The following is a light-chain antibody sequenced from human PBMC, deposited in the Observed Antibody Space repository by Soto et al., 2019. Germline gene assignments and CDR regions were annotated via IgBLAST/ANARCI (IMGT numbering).Light chain of an antibody. Sequence: DTQMTQSPSVLSASVGDRVTITCRASQGISSYLGWYQQKPGKAPNLLIYAASTLQSGVPSRFSGSGSGTDFTLTISCLQSEDFATYYCQQYYSFPPTFGQGTKVDIK. CDR3: QQYYSFPPT. J-gene: IGKJ1*01. CDR1: QGISSY. V-gene: IGKV1-9*01. CDR2: AAS.